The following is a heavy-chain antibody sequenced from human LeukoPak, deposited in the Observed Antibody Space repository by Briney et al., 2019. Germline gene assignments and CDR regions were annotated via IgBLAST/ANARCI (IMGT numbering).Heavy chain of an antibody. D-gene: IGHD3-10*01. Sequence: SVKVSCKASGGTFSSYAISWVRQAPGQGLEWMGRIIPIFGIANYAQKFQGRVTITADKSTSTAYMELSSLRSEDTAVYYYASFTMVRGVKGYFDYWGQGTLVTVSS. CDR1: GGTFSSYA. V-gene: IGHV1-69*04. CDR3: ASFTMVRGVKGYFDY. J-gene: IGHJ4*02. CDR2: IIPIFGIA.